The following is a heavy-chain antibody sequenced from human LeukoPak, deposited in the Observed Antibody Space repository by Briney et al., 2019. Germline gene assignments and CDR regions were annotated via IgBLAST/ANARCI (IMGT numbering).Heavy chain of an antibody. CDR1: GFTFSSYG. Sequence: PGGSLRLSCAASGFTFSSYGMHWVRQAPGKGLEWVAVISYDGSNKYYADSVKGRFTISRDNSKNTLYLQMNSLRAEDTAVYYCAKEDCSTGYAKWGQGTLVTVSS. D-gene: IGHD3-22*01. J-gene: IGHJ4*02. V-gene: IGHV3-30*18. CDR2: ISYDGSNK. CDR3: AKEDCSTGYAK.